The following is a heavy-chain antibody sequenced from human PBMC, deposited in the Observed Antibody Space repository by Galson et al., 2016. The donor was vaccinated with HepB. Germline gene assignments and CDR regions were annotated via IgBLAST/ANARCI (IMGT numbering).Heavy chain of an antibody. CDR3: AREQRPVVVSQGGFDY. CDR1: GFNFSDYF. V-gene: IGHV3-23*01. D-gene: IGHD3-22*01. Sequence: SLRLSCAASGFNFSDYFMSWVRQAPGKGLEWVAAISGSGGTSYYADSVRGRFFITRDNSKNTLSLQMNSLRAEDTAVYYCAREQRPVVVSQGGFDYWGQGTLVTVSS. CDR2: ISGSGGTS. J-gene: IGHJ4*02.